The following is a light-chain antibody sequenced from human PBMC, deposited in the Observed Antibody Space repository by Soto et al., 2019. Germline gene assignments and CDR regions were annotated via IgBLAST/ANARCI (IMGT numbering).Light chain of an antibody. J-gene: IGKJ4*01. CDR3: LQYNSYSRS. Sequence: DIQMTQSPSTRSASVGDRVTITCRASQSINIWLAWYQQKPGKAPKLLIYDASSLQSGVPSRFRGSTSGTEFTLTISSLQPDDFATYYCLQYNSYSRSFGGGTKVEIK. CDR2: DAS. V-gene: IGKV1-5*01. CDR1: QSINIW.